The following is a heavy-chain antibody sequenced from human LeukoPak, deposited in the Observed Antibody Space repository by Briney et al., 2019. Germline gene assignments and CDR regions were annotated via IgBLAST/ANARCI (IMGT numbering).Heavy chain of an antibody. CDR2: MSPNSGNT. V-gene: IGHV1-8*01. CDR1: GYTFTSYD. D-gene: IGHD3-22*01. CDR3: ARGRWFDESSGSSGNAFDI. Sequence: ASVKVSCKASGYTFTSYDINWVRQATGQGLEWMGWMSPNSGNTGYAQKFQGRVTMTRDTSITTAYMELSSLRSEDTAVYYCARGRWFDESSGSSGNAFDIWGQGTMVTVSS. J-gene: IGHJ3*02.